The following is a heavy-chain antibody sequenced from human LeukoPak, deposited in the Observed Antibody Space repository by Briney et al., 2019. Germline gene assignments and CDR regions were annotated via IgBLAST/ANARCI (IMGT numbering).Heavy chain of an antibody. Sequence: GGSLRPSCAASGFTFSSYGMHWVRQAPGKGLEWVSAISGSGGSTYYADSVKGRFTISRDNSKNTLYLQTNSLRAEDTAVYYCAKAGSSNAYYYGMDVWGQGTTVTVSS. CDR1: GFTFSSYG. V-gene: IGHV3-23*01. J-gene: IGHJ6*02. D-gene: IGHD2-2*01. CDR2: ISGSGGST. CDR3: AKAGSSNAYYYGMDV.